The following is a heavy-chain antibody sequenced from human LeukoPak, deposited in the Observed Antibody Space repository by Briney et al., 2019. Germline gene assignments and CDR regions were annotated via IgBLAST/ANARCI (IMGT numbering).Heavy chain of an antibody. J-gene: IGHJ4*02. V-gene: IGHV3-30*18. D-gene: IGHD5-12*01. CDR3: AKGGYSGSAYFDY. Sequence: GRSLRLSCAASGFTFSSYGMHWVRQAPGKGLEWVAAISYDGSKKYYADSVKGRFTISRDNSKNTLYLQMSSLRAEDTAVYYCAKGGYSGSAYFDYWGQGTPVTVSS. CDR2: ISYDGSKK. CDR1: GFTFSSYG.